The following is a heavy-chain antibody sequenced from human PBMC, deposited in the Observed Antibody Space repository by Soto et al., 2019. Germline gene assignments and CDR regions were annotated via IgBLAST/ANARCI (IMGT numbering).Heavy chain of an antibody. CDR2: ISSGTDTT. J-gene: IGHJ3*01. V-gene: IGHV3-48*02. CDR1: GFDFSIHD. CDR3: ARDLYTSASPAFDL. Sequence: EEQLVESGGGSVKPGGSLRLSCAASGFDFSIHDMNWVRQAPGKGLEWVSYISSGTDTTYYGDSVKGRFTISRDNARNSLYLQMNTLRDDDTAVYYCARDLYTSASPAFDLWGQGTMVIVSS. D-gene: IGHD2-2*01.